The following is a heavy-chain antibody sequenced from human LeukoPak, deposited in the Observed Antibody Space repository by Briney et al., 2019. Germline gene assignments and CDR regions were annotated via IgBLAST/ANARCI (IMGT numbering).Heavy chain of an antibody. V-gene: IGHV4-39*01. CDR1: GGSITSRDYY. CDR2: IYYSGTT. J-gene: IGHJ4*02. CDR3: ARTYCSGGNSLSVWDFDY. Sequence: NPSETLSLTCTVSGGSITSRDYYWGWIRQPPGKGLEWIGSIYYSGTTYYNPSLKSRVTISVDTANNQFSLKLSSVTAADTAVYYCARTYCSGGNSLSVWDFDYWGQGTLVTVSS. D-gene: IGHD2-15*01.